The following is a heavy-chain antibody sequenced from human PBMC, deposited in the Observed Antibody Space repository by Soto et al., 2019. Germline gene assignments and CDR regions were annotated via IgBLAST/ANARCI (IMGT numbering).Heavy chain of an antibody. J-gene: IGHJ6*01. CDR1: GFTFSSYA. CDR2: IRGSGGST. V-gene: IGHV3-23*01. CDR3: AKVHDYVWGSYRSRGYYYGMDV. Sequence: EVQLLESGGGLVQPGGSLRLSCAASGFTFSSYAMSWVRQAPGKGLEWVSAIRGSGGSTYYADSVKGRFTISRDNSKNTLYLQMNSLRAEDTAVYYCAKVHDYVWGSYRSRGYYYGMDVW. D-gene: IGHD3-16*02.